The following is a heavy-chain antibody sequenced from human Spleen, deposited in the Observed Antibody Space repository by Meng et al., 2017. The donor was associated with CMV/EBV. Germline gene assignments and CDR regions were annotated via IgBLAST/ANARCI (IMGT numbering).Heavy chain of an antibody. Sequence: SETLSLTCAVYGGSFGGYYWSWIRQPPGKGLEWIGEINHSGSTNYNPSLKSRVTISVDTSKNQFSLKLSSVTAADTAVYYCARGKLRYCSGGSCHNWFDPWGQGTLVTVSS. D-gene: IGHD2-15*01. CDR3: ARGKLRYCSGGSCHNWFDP. J-gene: IGHJ5*02. CDR2: INHSGST. CDR1: GGSFGGYY. V-gene: IGHV4-34*01.